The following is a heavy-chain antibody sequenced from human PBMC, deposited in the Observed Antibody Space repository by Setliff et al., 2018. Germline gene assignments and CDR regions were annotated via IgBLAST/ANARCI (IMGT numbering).Heavy chain of an antibody. Sequence: SLRLSCAASGFNFNVYTMEWVRQAPGKGLEWVSSISSNSNYIYYADSLKGRFTISRDNAKNSLYLQMDSLTAEDTAVYYCARGSLSGTTYPNDYWGQGTLVTVSS. CDR1: GFNFNVYT. J-gene: IGHJ4*02. D-gene: IGHD1-7*01. CDR3: ARGSLSGTTYPNDY. V-gene: IGHV3-21*01. CDR2: ISSNSNYI.